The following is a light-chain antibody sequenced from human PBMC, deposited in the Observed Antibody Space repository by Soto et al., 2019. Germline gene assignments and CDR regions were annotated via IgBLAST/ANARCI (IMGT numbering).Light chain of an antibody. CDR1: QSVSSY. V-gene: IGKV3-15*01. CDR3: QQYSNWPPLYT. J-gene: IGKJ2*01. Sequence: EIVMTQSPATLSVSPGERATLACRASQSVSSYLAWYQQKPGLPPRLRIYDASTRATGIPDRFSGSGSGTDFTLTISSLQSADSAVYYCQQYSNWPPLYTFGRGTKLEIK. CDR2: DAS.